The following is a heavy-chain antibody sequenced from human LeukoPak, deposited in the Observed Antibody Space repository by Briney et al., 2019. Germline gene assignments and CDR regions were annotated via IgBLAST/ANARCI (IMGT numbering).Heavy chain of an antibody. Sequence: GASVKVSCKASGYTFTSYAMNWVRQAPGQGLECMGGIIPMSDTANYPQKFRGRLTITADIPTSTVYMELSSLRSEDTAVYYCAREDDTGRYMGDDAFDIWGQGTMVTVSS. CDR1: GYTFTSYA. CDR3: AREDDTGRYMGDDAFDI. V-gene: IGHV1-69*06. CDR2: IIPMSDTA. J-gene: IGHJ3*02. D-gene: IGHD1-26*01.